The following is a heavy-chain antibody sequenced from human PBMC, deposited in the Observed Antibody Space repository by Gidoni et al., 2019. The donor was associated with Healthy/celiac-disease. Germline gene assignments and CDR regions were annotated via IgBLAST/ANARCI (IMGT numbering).Heavy chain of an antibody. V-gene: IGHV3-53*01. CDR2: IYSGGST. CDR1: GFPVSSNY. D-gene: IGHD2-15*01. CDR3: ARGADRLVY. J-gene: IGHJ4*02. Sequence: EVQLVEPGGGLIKPGGSLRLSCAASGFPVSSNYMSWVRQAPGKGLEWVSVIYSGGSTYYADSVKGRFTISRDNSKNTLYLQMNSLRAEDTAVYYCARGADRLVYWGQGTLVTVSS.